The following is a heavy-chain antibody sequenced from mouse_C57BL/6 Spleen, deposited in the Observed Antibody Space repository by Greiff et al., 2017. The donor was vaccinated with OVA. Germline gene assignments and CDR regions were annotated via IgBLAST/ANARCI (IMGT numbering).Heavy chain of an antibody. J-gene: IGHJ1*03. Sequence: VQLQQPGAELVRPGTSVKLSCKASGYTFTSYWMHWVKQRPGQGLEWIGVIDPSDSYTNYNQKFKGKATLTVDTSSSTAYMQLSSLTSEDSAVYYCARRWLLPLNHCYFYVWGTGTSVTVSS. CDR3: ARRWLLPLNHCYFYV. CDR2: IDPSDSYT. D-gene: IGHD2-3*01. CDR1: GYTFTSYW. V-gene: IGHV1-59*01.